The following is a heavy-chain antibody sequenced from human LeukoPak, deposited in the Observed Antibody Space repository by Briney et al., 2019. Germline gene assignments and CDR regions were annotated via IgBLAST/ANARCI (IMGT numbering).Heavy chain of an antibody. D-gene: IGHD1-26*01. V-gene: IGHV4-39*01. CDR1: GGTISSSNYY. Sequence: SETLSLTCTVSGGTISSSNYYWDWIRQPPGKGLEWIGSVYYSGSAYYNPPLKSRLTISVDTSMNQFSLKLTSVTAADTAVYYCASRSTSRGSPFDYWGQGTLVTVSS. CDR2: VYYSGSA. J-gene: IGHJ4*02. CDR3: ASRSTSRGSPFDY.